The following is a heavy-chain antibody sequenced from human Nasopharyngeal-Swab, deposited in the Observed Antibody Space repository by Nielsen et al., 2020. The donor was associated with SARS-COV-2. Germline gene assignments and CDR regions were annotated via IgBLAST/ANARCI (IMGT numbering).Heavy chain of an antibody. CDR3: ARAGTYYDILTGYYKGEIDY. Sequence: GESLKISCAASGFTVSSNYMSWVRQAPGKGLEWVSVIYSGGSTYYADSVKGRFTISRDNSKNTLYLQMNSLRAEDTAVYYCARAGTYYDILTGYYKGEIDYWGQGTLVTVSS. CDR2: IYSGGST. J-gene: IGHJ4*02. CDR1: GFTVSSNY. V-gene: IGHV3-66*01. D-gene: IGHD3-9*01.